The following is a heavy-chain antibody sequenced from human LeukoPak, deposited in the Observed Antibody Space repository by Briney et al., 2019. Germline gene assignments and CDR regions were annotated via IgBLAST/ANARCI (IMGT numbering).Heavy chain of an antibody. CDR2: IFYSGST. Sequence: SETLSLTCTVSGGSISSYYWSWIRQPPGKGLEWIGNIFYSGSTYYSPSLKSRVTISLDTSRNQFSLKLNSVTAADTAVYFCARDPDYYDPGYWGQGTLVTVSS. CDR1: GGSISSYY. V-gene: IGHV4-59*12. D-gene: IGHD3-22*01. J-gene: IGHJ4*02. CDR3: ARDPDYYDPGY.